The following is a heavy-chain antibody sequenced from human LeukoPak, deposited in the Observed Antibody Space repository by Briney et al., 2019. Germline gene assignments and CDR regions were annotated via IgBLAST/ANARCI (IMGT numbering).Heavy chain of an antibody. J-gene: IGHJ5*02. V-gene: IGHV4-34*01. CDR1: GGSFSGYY. Sequence: SETLSLTCAVYGGSFSGYYWSWIRQPPGKGLEGIGEINHSGSTNYNPSLKSRVTISVDTSKNQFSLKLSSVTAADTAVYYCARGRNYYGSGSYQNWFDPWGQGTLVTVSS. D-gene: IGHD3-10*01. CDR3: ARGRNYYGSGSYQNWFDP. CDR2: INHSGST.